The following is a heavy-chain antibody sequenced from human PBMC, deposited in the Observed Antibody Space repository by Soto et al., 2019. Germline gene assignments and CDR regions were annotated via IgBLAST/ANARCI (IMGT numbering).Heavy chain of an antibody. V-gene: IGHV3-11*01. CDR2: ISSSGSTI. J-gene: IGHJ6*03. D-gene: IGHD2-2*01. CDR3: ANPHPPDCSSTSCYYEDYYYYYMDV. CDR1: GFTFSDYY. Sequence: GGSLRLSCAASGFTFSDYYMSWIRQAPGKGLEWVSYISSSGSTIYYADSVKGRFTISRDNAKNSLYLQMNSLRAEDTAVYYCANPHPPDCSSTSCYYEDYYYYYMDVWGKGTTVTVSS.